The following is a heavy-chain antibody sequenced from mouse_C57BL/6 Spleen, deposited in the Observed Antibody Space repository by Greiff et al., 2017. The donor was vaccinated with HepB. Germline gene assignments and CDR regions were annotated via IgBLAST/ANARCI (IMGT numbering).Heavy chain of an antibody. CDR2: IDPEDGET. D-gene: IGHD1-1*01. V-gene: IGHV14-2*01. J-gene: IGHJ1*03. Sequence: EVQLQQSGAELVKPGASVKLSCTASGFNIKDYYMHWVKQRTEQGLEWIGRIDPEDGETKYAPKFQGKATLTADTSSNTAYLQLSSLTSEDTAVYYCALYYDSRSYWYFDVWGTGTTVTVSS. CDR3: ALYYDSRSYWYFDV. CDR1: GFNIKDYY.